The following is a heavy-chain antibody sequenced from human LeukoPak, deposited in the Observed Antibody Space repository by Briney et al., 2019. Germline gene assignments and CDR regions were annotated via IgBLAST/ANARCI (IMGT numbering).Heavy chain of an antibody. V-gene: IGHV4-59*01. CDR1: GGSISSYY. D-gene: IGHD5-18*01. CDR2: IYYSGST. Sequence: SETLSLTCTVSGGSISSYYWSWVRQPPGKGLEWIGYIYYSGSTNYNPSLKSRVTISVDTSKNQFSLKLSSVTAADTAVYYCARVIQRNGVLDAFDIWGQGTMVTVSS. J-gene: IGHJ3*02. CDR3: ARVIQRNGVLDAFDI.